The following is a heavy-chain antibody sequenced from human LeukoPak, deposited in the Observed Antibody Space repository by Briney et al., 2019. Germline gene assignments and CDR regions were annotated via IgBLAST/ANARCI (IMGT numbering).Heavy chain of an antibody. Sequence: PGDSLKISCKASGYSFTSYWIGWVRQMPGKGLEWMGVLYPADSRTTYSPSFQGQVTITADKSISTAYLQWSSLKASDTAMYYCARLPHTVVLYYFDYWGQGTLVTVSS. V-gene: IGHV5-51*01. D-gene: IGHD4-23*01. CDR1: GYSFTSYW. CDR2: LYPADSRT. CDR3: ARLPHTVVLYYFDY. J-gene: IGHJ4*02.